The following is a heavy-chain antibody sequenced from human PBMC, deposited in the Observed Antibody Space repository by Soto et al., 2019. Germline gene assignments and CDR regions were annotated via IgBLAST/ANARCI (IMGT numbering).Heavy chain of an antibody. V-gene: IGHV3-74*01. J-gene: IGHJ4*02. CDR1: GFTFSISW. CDR2: IKSDGSGT. Sequence: HWGALLVSWASAGFTFSISWMHWVRQAAGKGLVWVSRIKSDGSGTSYAESVKARFTISTANAKNTLYLQMHSRRAEDTAVYYCENSSWPVGTYWGQGPPVPGSS. CDR3: ENSSWPVGTY. D-gene: IGHD7-27*01.